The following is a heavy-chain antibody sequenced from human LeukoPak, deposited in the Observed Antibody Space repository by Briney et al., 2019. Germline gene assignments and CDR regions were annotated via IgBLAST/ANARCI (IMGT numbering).Heavy chain of an antibody. CDR3: PRTNCAEDCSIRYFDY. J-gene: IGHJ4*02. CDR2: INPSGGDT. D-gene: IGHD2-21*02. CDR1: GYILSSYN. Sequence: ASVKVSCKTSGYILSSYNMHWVRQAPGQGLEWLGIINPSGGDTKYAQKFQGRGTLTRDKSTSTVYMELSSLTSDDTAVYYCPRTNCAEDCSIRYFDYWGQGTLVTVSS. V-gene: IGHV1-46*01.